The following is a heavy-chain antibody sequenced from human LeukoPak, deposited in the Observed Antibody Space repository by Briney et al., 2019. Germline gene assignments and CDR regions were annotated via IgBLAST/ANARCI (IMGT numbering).Heavy chain of an antibody. Sequence: KTSETLSLTCTVSGGSISSYYWSWIRQPPGKGLEWIGYIYYSGSTNYNPSLKSRVTISVDTSKNQFSLKLSSVTAADTAVYYCAKTYSNYPPYFDYWGQGTLVTVSS. J-gene: IGHJ4*02. CDR3: AKTYSNYPPYFDY. V-gene: IGHV4-59*12. CDR1: GGSISSYY. CDR2: IYYSGST. D-gene: IGHD4-11*01.